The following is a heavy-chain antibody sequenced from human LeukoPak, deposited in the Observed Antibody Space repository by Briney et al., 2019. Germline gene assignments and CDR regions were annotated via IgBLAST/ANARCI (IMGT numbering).Heavy chain of an antibody. CDR2: INSDGSST. V-gene: IGHV3-74*01. J-gene: IGHJ6*04. CDR1: GFTFSSYW. Sequence: GGSLRLSCAASGFTFSSYWMHWVRQAPGKGLVWVSRINSDGSSTSYADSVKGRFTIYRDNAKNTLYLQMNSLRAEDTAVCYCARVNCSSTSCYHYYGMDVWGKGTTVTVSS. D-gene: IGHD2-2*01. CDR3: ARVNCSSTSCYHYYGMDV.